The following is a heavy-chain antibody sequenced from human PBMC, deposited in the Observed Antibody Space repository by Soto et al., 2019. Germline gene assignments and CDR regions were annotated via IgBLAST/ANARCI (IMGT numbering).Heavy chain of an antibody. Sequence: GGSLRLSCAASGFTVSSNYMSWVRQAPGKGLEWVSVIYSGGSTYYADSGKGRFTISRDNSKNTLYLQMNSLRAEDTAVYYCARGRSHYEPTLDYWGQGTLVTVSS. J-gene: IGHJ4*02. CDR1: GFTVSSNY. CDR2: IYSGGST. CDR3: ARGRSHYEPTLDY. D-gene: IGHD3-22*01. V-gene: IGHV3-66*01.